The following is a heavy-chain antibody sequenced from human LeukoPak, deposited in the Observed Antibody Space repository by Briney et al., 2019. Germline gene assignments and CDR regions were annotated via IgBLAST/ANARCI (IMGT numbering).Heavy chain of an antibody. V-gene: IGHV1-18*01. J-gene: IGHJ5*02. CDR1: GYTFTNYG. CDR2: IIPYNANT. Sequence: GDSLKVSCKASGYTFTNYGISWVRQAPGQGLEWMGWIIPYNANTNHAKKCQGRVTMTTDTSTSTAYMDLRSLRSDDTAVYYCARDPSIGYCGGGSCYPWGQGTLVTVSS. D-gene: IGHD2-15*01. CDR3: ARDPSIGYCGGGSCYP.